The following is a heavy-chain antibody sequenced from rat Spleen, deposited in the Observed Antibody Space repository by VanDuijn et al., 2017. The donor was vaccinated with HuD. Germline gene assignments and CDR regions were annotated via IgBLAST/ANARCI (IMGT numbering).Heavy chain of an antibody. CDR1: GFTFSNNG. V-gene: IGHV5-31*01. CDR2: ISNTGGST. J-gene: IGHJ4*01. Sequence: EVQLVESGGGLVQPGRSLKLSCVASGFTFSNNGMAWVRQAPGKGLEWVASISNTGGSTYYPDSVKGRFTISRDNAKSTLYLQMNSLRSEDTATYYCAREYYYTLDAWGHGTSVTVSS. CDR3: AREYYYTLDA.